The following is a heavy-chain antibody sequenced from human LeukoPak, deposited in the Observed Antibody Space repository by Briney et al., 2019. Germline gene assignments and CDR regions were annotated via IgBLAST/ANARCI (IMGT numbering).Heavy chain of an antibody. CDR1: GFTFSSHA. CDR3: AKDRTVVAAAVNWFDP. J-gene: IGHJ5*02. D-gene: IGHD6-13*01. V-gene: IGHV3-23*01. Sequence: GGSLRLSCAASGFTFSSHAMSWVRQPPPKGLQWVSAISGSGGSTYYADSVKGRFTISRDNSKNTLYLQMNSLRAEDTAAYYCAKDRTVVAAAVNWFDPWGQGTLVTVSS. CDR2: ISGSGGST.